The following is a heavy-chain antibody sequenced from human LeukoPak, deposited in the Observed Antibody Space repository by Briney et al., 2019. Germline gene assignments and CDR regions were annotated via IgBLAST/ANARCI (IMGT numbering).Heavy chain of an antibody. J-gene: IGHJ4*02. CDR3: ARGLDGDHVDY. CDR2: IIPILGIA. Sequence: SVKVSCKASGGTFSSYAISWVRQAPGQGLEWMGRIIPILGIANYAQKFQGRVTITADKSTSTAYMELSSLRSEDTAVYYCARGLDGDHVDYWGQGTLVTVSS. V-gene: IGHV1-69*04. CDR1: GGTFSSYA. D-gene: IGHD4-17*01.